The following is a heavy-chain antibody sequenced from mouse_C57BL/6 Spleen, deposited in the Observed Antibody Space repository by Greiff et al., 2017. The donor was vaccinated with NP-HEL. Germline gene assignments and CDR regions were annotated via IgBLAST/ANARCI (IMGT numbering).Heavy chain of an antibody. CDR2: INPGSGGT. D-gene: IGHD1-1*01. CDR1: GYAFTNYL. Sequence: QVQLQQSGAELVRPGTSVKVSCKASGYAFTNYLIEWVKQRPGQGLEWIGVINPGSGGTNYNEKFKGKATLTADKSSSTAYMQLSSLTSEDSAVYFCARGGSSYEDWYFDVWGTGTTVNVSS. J-gene: IGHJ1*03. CDR3: ARGGSSYEDWYFDV. V-gene: IGHV1-54*01.